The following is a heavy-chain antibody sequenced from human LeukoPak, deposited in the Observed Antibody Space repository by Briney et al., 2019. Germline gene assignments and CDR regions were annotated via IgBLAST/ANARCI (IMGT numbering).Heavy chain of an antibody. CDR1: GGSISSSSYY. V-gene: IGHV4-39*07. J-gene: IGHJ4*02. CDR3: ARRTTQYCSSTSCYSGGDY. Sequence: SETLFLTCTVSGGSISSSSYYWGWIRQPPGKGLEWIGSIYCSGSTYYNASLKSRVTISVDTSKNQFSLNLSSVTAADTAVDYCARRTTQYCSSTSCYSGGDYWGQGTLVTVSS. CDR2: IYCSGST. D-gene: IGHD2-2*01.